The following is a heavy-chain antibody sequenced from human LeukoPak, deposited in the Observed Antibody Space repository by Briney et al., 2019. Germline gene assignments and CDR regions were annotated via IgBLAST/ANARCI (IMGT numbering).Heavy chain of an antibody. Sequence: SETLSLTCTVSGGSITNYYWSWIRQPPGKGLEWIGDIYYSGSTNYNPSLKSRVTMSLDTSKNQFSLKLSSVTAADTAVYYCARRTYNSPSAYWGQGTLVTVSS. V-gene: IGHV4-59*01. D-gene: IGHD1-20*01. CDR2: IYYSGST. CDR3: ARRTYNSPSAY. CDR1: GGSITNYY. J-gene: IGHJ4*02.